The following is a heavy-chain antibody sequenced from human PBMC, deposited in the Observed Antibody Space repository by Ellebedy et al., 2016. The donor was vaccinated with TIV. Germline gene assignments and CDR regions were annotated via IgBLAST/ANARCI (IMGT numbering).Heavy chain of an antibody. V-gene: IGHV4-61*01. CDR3: ARSQGRYFDY. CDR1: GGSVSSGSYY. J-gene: IGHJ4*02. Sequence: SETLSLXXTVSGGSVSSGSYYWSWIRQPPGKGLEWIGYIYYSGSTNYNPSLKSRVTISVDTSKNQFSLKLSSVTAADTAVYYCARSQGRYFDYWGQGTLVTVSS. CDR2: IYYSGST.